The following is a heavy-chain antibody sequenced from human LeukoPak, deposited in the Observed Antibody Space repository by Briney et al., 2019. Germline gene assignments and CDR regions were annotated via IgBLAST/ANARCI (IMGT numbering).Heavy chain of an antibody. Sequence: GSLRLSCAASGFTFSNYAISWVRQAPGKGLEWIGYIYYSGSTNYNPSLKSRVTISVDTSKNQFSLKLSSVTAADTAVYYCARAAPIWSGYSAFDYWGQGTLVTVSS. CDR2: IYYSGST. CDR1: GFTFSNYA. J-gene: IGHJ4*02. CDR3: ARAAPIWSGYSAFDY. V-gene: IGHV4-59*01. D-gene: IGHD3-3*01.